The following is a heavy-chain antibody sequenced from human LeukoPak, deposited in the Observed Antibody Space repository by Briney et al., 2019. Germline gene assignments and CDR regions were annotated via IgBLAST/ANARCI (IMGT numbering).Heavy chain of an antibody. CDR3: AREFSWYRGEFDP. Sequence: PSETLSLTCAVYGGSFSGYYWSWIRQPPGKGLEWIGEINHRGSTNYNPSLKSRVTISVDTSKSQFSLKLNSVTAADTAVYYCAREFSWYRGEFDPWGQGTLVTVSS. V-gene: IGHV4-34*01. J-gene: IGHJ5*02. CDR1: GGSFSGYY. D-gene: IGHD6-13*01. CDR2: INHRGST.